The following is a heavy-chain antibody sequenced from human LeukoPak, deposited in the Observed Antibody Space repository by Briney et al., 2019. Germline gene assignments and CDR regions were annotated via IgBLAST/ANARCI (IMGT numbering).Heavy chain of an antibody. J-gene: IGHJ4*02. CDR2: IYTSGST. CDR1: GGSISSYY. CDR3: ARENSGSYREFDY. D-gene: IGHD1-26*01. Sequence: SETLSLTCTGSGGSISSYYWSWIRQPAGKGLEWIGRIYTSGSTNYNASLKSRVSMSVDTSKSQFSLKMTSVTAADTAVFYCARENSGSYREFDYWGQGALVTVSS. V-gene: IGHV4-4*07.